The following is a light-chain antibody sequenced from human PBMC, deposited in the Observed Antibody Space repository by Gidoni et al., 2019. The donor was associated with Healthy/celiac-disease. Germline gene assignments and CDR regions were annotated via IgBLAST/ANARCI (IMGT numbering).Light chain of an antibody. CDR3: QQRSNWPPWT. V-gene: IGKV3-11*01. Sequence: EIVLPQSPATLSLSPGERATLSCRASQSVSSYLAWYQQKPGQAPRLLIYDASNRATGITARFSGSGSGTDFTLTISSLEPEDFAVYYCQQRSNWPPWTFGQGTKVEIK. J-gene: IGKJ1*01. CDR2: DAS. CDR1: QSVSSY.